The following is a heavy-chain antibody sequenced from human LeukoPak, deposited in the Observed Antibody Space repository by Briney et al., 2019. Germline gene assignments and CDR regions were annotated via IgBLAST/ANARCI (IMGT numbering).Heavy chain of an antibody. D-gene: IGHD3-22*01. CDR1: GYIFTNYW. V-gene: IGHV5-51*01. CDR2: IYPGDSDT. CDR3: ARQENYYYSSTYLDY. Sequence: GESLKISCKGSGYIFTNYWISWVRQMPGKGLEWMGIIYPGDSDTRYSLSFQGQVTISADKSISTAYLQWSSLKASDTAMYYCARQENYYYSSTYLDYWGQGTLVTVSS. J-gene: IGHJ4*02.